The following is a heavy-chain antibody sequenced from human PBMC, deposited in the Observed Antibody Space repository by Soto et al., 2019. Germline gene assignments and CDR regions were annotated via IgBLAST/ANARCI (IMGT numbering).Heavy chain of an antibody. Sequence: SETLSLTCTVSGGSVSSSSYSWGWIRQSPGKGLEWIGSIYSSGNTNYNPSLKSRVTISVDTSKNQFSLKLSTVTAADTAVYYCARRYGGAFDIWGQGTMVTVSS. V-gene: IGHV4-39*01. D-gene: IGHD3-10*01. J-gene: IGHJ3*02. CDR1: GGSVSSSSYS. CDR3: ARRYGGAFDI. CDR2: IYSSGNT.